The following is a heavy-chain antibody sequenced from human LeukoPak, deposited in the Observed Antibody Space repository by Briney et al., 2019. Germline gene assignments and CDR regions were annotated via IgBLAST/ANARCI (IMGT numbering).Heavy chain of an antibody. Sequence: GESLKISCKGSGYSFTSYWIGWVRQMPGKDLEWMGIIYPGDSDTRYSPSFQGQVTISADKSISTAYLQWSSLKASDTAMYYCARRPSATGADFDYWGQGTLVTVSS. D-gene: IGHD7-27*01. J-gene: IGHJ4*02. V-gene: IGHV5-51*01. CDR1: GYSFTSYW. CDR2: IYPGDSDT. CDR3: ARRPSATGADFDY.